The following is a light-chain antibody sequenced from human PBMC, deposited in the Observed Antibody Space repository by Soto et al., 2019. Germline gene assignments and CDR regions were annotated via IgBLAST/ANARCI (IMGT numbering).Light chain of an antibody. CDR2: DVS. V-gene: IGLV2-14*01. J-gene: IGLJ1*01. CDR1: SSDVGGHNS. CDR3: SSFKSRVTYV. Sequence: QSVLTQPASVSGSPGQSITISCTGTSSDVGGHNSVSWYRQDPGKAPKLMIYDVSNRPSGVSDRFSGSKSGNTASLTIPGLQIDEEADYSCSSFKSRVTYVFGTGTKVTV.